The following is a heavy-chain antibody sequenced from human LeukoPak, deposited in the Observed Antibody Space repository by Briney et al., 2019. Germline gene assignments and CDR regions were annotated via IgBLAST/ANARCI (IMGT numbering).Heavy chain of an antibody. J-gene: IGHJ4*02. CDR2: IYYSGST. V-gene: IGHV4-61*01. CDR1: GGSISSSSYY. D-gene: IGHD5-18*01. CDR3: ARVGGYSYGPSNYYFDY. Sequence: SETLSLTCTVSGGSISSSSYYWSWIRQPPGKGLEWIGYIYYSGSTNYNPSLKSRVTISVDTSKNQFSLKLSSVTAADTAVYYCARVGGYSYGPSNYYFDYWGQGTLVTVSS.